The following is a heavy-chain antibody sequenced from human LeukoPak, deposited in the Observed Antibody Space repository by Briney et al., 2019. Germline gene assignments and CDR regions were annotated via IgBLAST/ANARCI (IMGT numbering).Heavy chain of an antibody. CDR1: GGTFSSYA. V-gene: IGHV1-69*01. Sequence: SVKVSCKASGGTFSSYAISWVRQAPGQGLEWMGGIIPIFGTTNYAQKFQGRVTITADESTSTAYMELSSLRSEDTAVYYCARESAVAGTASDYWGQGTLVTVSS. CDR3: ARESAVAGTASDY. CDR2: IIPIFGTT. J-gene: IGHJ4*02. D-gene: IGHD6-19*01.